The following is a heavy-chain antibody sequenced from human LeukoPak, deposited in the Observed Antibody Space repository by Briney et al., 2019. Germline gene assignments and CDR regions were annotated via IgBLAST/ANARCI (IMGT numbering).Heavy chain of an antibody. CDR1: GYTFTSYG. CDR2: ISAYNGNT. CDR3: ARGTISPYYYDSSGYAY. V-gene: IGHV1-18*01. D-gene: IGHD3-22*01. J-gene: IGHJ4*02. Sequence: ASVKVSCKASGYTFTSYGISWVGQAPGQGLEWMGWISAYNGNTNYAQKLQGRVTMTTDTSTSTAYMELRSLRSDDTAVYYCARGTISPYYYDSSGYAYWGQGTLVTVSS.